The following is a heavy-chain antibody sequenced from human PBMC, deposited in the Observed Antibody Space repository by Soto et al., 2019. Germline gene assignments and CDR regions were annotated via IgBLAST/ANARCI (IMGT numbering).Heavy chain of an antibody. V-gene: IGHV3-21*01. J-gene: IGHJ4*02. CDR1: GFRFSSYG. D-gene: IGHD1-26*01. Sequence: EVLLVGSGGGPVKPGGSLRLSCTASGFRFSSYGMNWVRQAPGKGLEWVSSISSGSSFIYYADSVKGRFTISRDNAKNSLYLQMNSLRAYDTAIYYCTRVLLGGYYGSDFDFWGQGTQFTVSS. CDR3: TRVLLGGYYGSDFDF. CDR2: ISSGSSFI.